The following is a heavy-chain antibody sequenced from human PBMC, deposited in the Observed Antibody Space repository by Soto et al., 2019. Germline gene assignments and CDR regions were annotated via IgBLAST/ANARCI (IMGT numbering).Heavy chain of an antibody. D-gene: IGHD2-15*01. CDR3: GSPRSGPSPDVGH. CDR1: VFSVDTTYC. CDR2: INPNSGDT. J-gene: IGHJ4*01. Sequence: ASVKVSCKASVFSVDTTYCIHWVRRAPGQGLEWMGSINPNSGDTNYAQNFQGRVTMPRDTSISTAYMEVSSLTSDDTAVYYCGSPRSGPSPDVGHWGHGTVVTVSS. V-gene: IGHV1-2*02.